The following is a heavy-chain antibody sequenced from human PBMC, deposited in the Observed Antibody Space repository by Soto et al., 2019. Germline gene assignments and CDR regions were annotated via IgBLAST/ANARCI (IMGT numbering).Heavy chain of an antibody. CDR1: GGSVSSGSYY. CDR3: ASSIAARPVFY. CDR2: IYYSGST. D-gene: IGHD6-6*01. Sequence: QVQLQDSGPGLVKPSETLSLTCTVSGGSVSSGSYYWSWILQPPGKGLEWIGYIYYSGSTNYNPSPKSRVNISVDTSKNQFSLKLSSVTAADTAVYYCASSIAARPVFYWGQGTLVTVSS. J-gene: IGHJ4*02. V-gene: IGHV4-61*01.